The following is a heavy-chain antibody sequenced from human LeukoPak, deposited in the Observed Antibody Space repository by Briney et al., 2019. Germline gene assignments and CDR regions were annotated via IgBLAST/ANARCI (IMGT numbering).Heavy chain of an antibody. CDR1: GFTFSNAW. CDR3: TTRYPDIAARVENFDY. CDR2: IKSKTDGGTT. D-gene: IGHD6-6*01. Sequence: GGSLRLSCAASGFTFSNAWMSWVRQAPGKGLEWVGRIKSKTDGGTTDYAAPVKGRFTISRDDSKNTLYLQMNSLKTEDTAVYHCTTRYPDIAARVENFDYWGQGTLVTVSS. J-gene: IGHJ4*02. V-gene: IGHV3-15*01.